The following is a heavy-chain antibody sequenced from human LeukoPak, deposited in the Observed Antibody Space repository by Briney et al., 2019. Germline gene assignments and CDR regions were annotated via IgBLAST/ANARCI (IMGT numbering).Heavy chain of an antibody. Sequence: GGSLRLSCAASGFNLSNYWVTWVRQAPGKGLEWVANIKKDGSEKNYVDSVKGRFTISRDNAKNSLYLQMNSLRAEETAVYYCEREVNGSEFRFDVWGPGPLVTVSS. J-gene: IGHJ5*02. V-gene: IGHV3-7*01. CDR1: GFNLSNYW. CDR2: IKKDGSEK. D-gene: IGHD6-25*01. CDR3: EREVNGSEFRFDV.